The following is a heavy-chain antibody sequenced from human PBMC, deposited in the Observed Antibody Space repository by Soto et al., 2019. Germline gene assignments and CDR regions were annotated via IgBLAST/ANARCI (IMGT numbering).Heavy chain of an antibody. D-gene: IGHD5-18*01. CDR1: GFTFTSYG. CDR2: ISYDGGLQ. CDR3: VSDRGYGHASAPYA. J-gene: IGHJ1*01. Sequence: QAHLVESGGGVVQPGRSLRLSCAASGFTFTSYGMHWVRQAPGTRLEWVAVISYDGGLQHYADSVKGRFTISRDNSKNMVLLQMNSLRAGDTGVYYCVSDRGYGHASAPYAWGQGTLVSVSS. V-gene: IGHV3-30*03.